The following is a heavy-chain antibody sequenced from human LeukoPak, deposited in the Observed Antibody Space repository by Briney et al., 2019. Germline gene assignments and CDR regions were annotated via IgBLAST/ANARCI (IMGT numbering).Heavy chain of an antibody. V-gene: IGHV3-74*01. CDR2: NGDGSST. J-gene: IGHJ4*02. CDR1: GFSFSTYS. CDR3: ARGKQDFDN. D-gene: IGHD6-13*01. Sequence: PGGSLRLSCAASGFSFSTYSMNWIRQAPGKGLVWVSRNGDGSSTTYADSVKGRLTISRDNAKNTLYLQMNSLRAEDTAVYYCARGKQDFDNWGQGAAVTVSS.